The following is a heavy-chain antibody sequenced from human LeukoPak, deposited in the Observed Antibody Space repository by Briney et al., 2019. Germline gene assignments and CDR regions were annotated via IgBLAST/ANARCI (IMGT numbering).Heavy chain of an antibody. CDR2: INPSGGST. V-gene: IGHV1-46*03. J-gene: IGHJ4*02. CDR1: GYTFTSNY. Sequence: SENLSFNSTGYTFTSNYMNYVRHSLRQGLEWMGIINPSGGSTSYAQKFQGRVTMTRDTSTSTVYMELSSLRSEDTAVYYCARRAFDYWGQGTLVTVSS. CDR3: ARRAFDY.